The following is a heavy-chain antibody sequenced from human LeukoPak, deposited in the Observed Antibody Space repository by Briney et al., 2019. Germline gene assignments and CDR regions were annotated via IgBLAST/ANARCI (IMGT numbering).Heavy chain of an antibody. J-gene: IGHJ4*02. CDR3: AKDNYYDSSGYYWYFDY. V-gene: IGHV3-23*01. Sequence: ETLSLTCAVSGGSISSYYWSWIRQPPGKGLEWVSAISGSGGSTYYADSVKGRFTISRDNSKNTLYLQMNSLSAEDTAVYYCAKDNYYDSSGYYWYFDYWGQGTLVTVSS. D-gene: IGHD3-22*01. CDR1: GGSISSYY. CDR2: ISGSGGST.